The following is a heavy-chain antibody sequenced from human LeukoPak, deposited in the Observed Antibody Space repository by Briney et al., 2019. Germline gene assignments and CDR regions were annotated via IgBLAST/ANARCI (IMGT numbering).Heavy chain of an antibody. Sequence: KPSETLSLTCAVYGGSFSGYYWSWIRQPPGKGLEWVGEINHSGSTNYNPSFKSRVTISVDTSKNQFSLKLSSVTAADTAVYYCARGSQYYYDSSGYYSHDYWGQGTLVTVSS. CDR2: INHSGST. CDR1: GGSFSGYY. J-gene: IGHJ4*02. V-gene: IGHV4-34*01. CDR3: ARGSQYYYDSSGYYSHDY. D-gene: IGHD3-22*01.